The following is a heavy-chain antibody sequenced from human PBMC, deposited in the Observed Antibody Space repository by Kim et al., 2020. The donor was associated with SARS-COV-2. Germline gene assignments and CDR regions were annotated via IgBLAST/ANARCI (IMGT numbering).Heavy chain of an antibody. D-gene: IGHD3-22*01. CDR3: ARGYYYDNSGYPDSFNV. Sequence: SETLSLTCTVSGGSISHYYWSWIRQPPGQGLEWIGYIYYSETTSYNPSLKSQVTILVDTSKNQFSLKLSTVTAADTAVYYCARGYYYDNSGYPDSFNVWGQGTMVTVSS. J-gene: IGHJ3*01. V-gene: IGHV4-59*01. CDR1: GGSISHYY. CDR2: IYYSETT.